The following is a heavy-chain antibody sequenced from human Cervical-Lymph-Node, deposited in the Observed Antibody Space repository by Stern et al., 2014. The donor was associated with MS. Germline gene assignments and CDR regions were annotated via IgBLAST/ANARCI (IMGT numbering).Heavy chain of an antibody. CDR2: IYSDDDK. V-gene: IGHV2-5*02. D-gene: IGHD6-6*01. CDR3: AHSTSSSSNAFDV. CDR1: GFSLSSNGVG. J-gene: IGHJ3*01. Sequence: ESGPTLVRPTQTLTLTCTFSGFSLSSNGVGVGWIRQPPGQALEWLALIYSDDDKRYKPSLKSRLTIPKDTAMNQVVLKMTNMDPVDTATYYCAHSTSSSSNAFDVWGQGTMVFVSS.